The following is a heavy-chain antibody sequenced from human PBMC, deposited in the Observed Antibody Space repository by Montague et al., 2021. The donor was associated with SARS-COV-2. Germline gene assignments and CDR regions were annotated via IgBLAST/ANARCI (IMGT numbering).Heavy chain of an antibody. D-gene: IGHD2-15*01. V-gene: IGHV3-48*03. CDR1: GFTFSSYE. CDR2: ISYSGGIT. CDR3: VREGSGWFFDY. J-gene: IGHJ4*02. Sequence: SLRLPCAASGFTFSSYEMNWVRQAPGKGLEWLSSISYSGGITNYADSVRGRFTISRDFAKNSLYLQMNSLRAEDTAVYYCVREGSGWFFDYWGQGALVTVSS.